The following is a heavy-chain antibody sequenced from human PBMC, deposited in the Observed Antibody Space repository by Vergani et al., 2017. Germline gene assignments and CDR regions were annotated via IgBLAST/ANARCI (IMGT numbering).Heavy chain of an antibody. V-gene: IGHV1-46*03. CDR3: ARGDYGMLTDYGY. CDR1: GYTFSNYY. CDR2: INPSGGHT. Sequence: QVQVVQSGAEVKKSGASVKVSCKTSGYTFSNYYMHWVRQAPGQGLEWMGIINPSGGHTNYAQKFQGRITMTRDTSTSTVYMELSSLRSEDTAIYYCARGDYGMLTDYGYWGQGTLVTVSA. J-gene: IGHJ4*02. D-gene: IGHD3-9*01.